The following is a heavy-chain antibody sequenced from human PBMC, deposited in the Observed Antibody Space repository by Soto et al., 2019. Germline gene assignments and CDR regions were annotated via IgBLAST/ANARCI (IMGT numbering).Heavy chain of an antibody. CDR2: INSDGSST. V-gene: IGHV3-74*01. D-gene: IGHD6-13*01. CDR1: GFTFSSYW. J-gene: IGHJ5*02. Sequence: GGSLRLSCAASGFTFSSYWMHWVRQAPGKGLVWVSRINSDGSSTSYADSVKGRFTISRDNAKNTLYLQMNSLRAEDTAVYYCARVRGSSWINWFDPWGQGTLVTVSS. CDR3: ARVRGSSWINWFDP.